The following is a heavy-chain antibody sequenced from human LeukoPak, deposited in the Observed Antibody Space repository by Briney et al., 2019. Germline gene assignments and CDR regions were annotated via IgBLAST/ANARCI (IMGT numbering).Heavy chain of an antibody. CDR3: ARHFPGVAVAGYYFDY. CDR2: IYYSGST. CDR1: GGSISSSSYY. Sequence: KPSETLSLTCTVSGGSISSSSYYWGWIRQPPGKGLEWNGRIYYSGSTYYNPSLKRRVTISVDTSKNQFSLKLSSVTAADTAVYYCARHFPGVAVAGYYFDYWGQGTLVTVSS. D-gene: IGHD6-19*01. V-gene: IGHV4-39*01. J-gene: IGHJ4*02.